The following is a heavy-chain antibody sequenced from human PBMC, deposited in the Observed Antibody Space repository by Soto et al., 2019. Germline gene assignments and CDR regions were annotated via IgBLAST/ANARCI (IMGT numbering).Heavy chain of an antibody. CDR1: GGTFSSYA. J-gene: IGHJ6*02. Sequence: QVQLVQSGAEVKKPGSSVKVSCKASGGTFSSYAISWVRQAPGQGLEWMGGIIPIVGTANYAQKFQGRVTITADESTITAYMELSSLRSEDTAVYYCARDNCSGGSCYERYYYGMDVWGQGTTVTVSS. CDR2: IIPIVGTA. CDR3: ARDNCSGGSCYERYYYGMDV. D-gene: IGHD2-15*01. V-gene: IGHV1-69*01.